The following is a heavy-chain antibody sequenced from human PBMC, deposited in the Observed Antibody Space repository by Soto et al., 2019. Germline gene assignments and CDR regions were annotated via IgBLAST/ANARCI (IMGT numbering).Heavy chain of an antibody. V-gene: IGHV3-33*01. CDR1: GFTFSSYS. Sequence: QVQLVESGGGVVQPGRSLRLSCAASGFTFSSYSMHWVRQAPGKGLEWVAVIWYDGTNKFYADSVKGRFTISRDNSKNTLYLQMNSLRAEDTAVYYCARVPGYSSGWYWYFDLWGRGTLVTVSS. CDR3: ARVPGYSSGWYWYFDL. CDR2: IWYDGTNK. D-gene: IGHD6-19*01. J-gene: IGHJ2*01.